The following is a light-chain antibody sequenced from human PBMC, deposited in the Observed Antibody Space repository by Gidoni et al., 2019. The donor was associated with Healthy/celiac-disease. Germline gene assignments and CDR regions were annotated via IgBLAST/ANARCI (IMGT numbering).Light chain of an antibody. CDR2: GAS. CDR3: QQYGSSPYT. Sequence: EIVLTQAPGTLSLSTGERATLSCRASQIVSSSYLDWYQQKPGQAPRLLIYGASSRATGIPDRFSGSGTGTDFTLTISRLEPEDFAVYYCQQYGSSPYTFGQGTKLEIK. CDR1: QIVSSSY. V-gene: IGKV3-20*01. J-gene: IGKJ2*01.